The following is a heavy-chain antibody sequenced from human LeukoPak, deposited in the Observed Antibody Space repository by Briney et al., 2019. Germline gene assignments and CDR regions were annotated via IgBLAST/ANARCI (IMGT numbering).Heavy chain of an antibody. CDR3: ARASSSWYGLDY. CDR1: GFTFSSYE. CDR2: ISSSGSTI. J-gene: IGHJ4*02. D-gene: IGHD6-13*01. Sequence: PGGSLRLSCAASGFTFSSYEMNWVRQAPGKGLEWASYISSSGSTIYYADSVKGRFTISRDNAKNSLYLQMNSLRAEDTAVYYCARASSSWYGLDYWGQGTLVTVSS. V-gene: IGHV3-48*03.